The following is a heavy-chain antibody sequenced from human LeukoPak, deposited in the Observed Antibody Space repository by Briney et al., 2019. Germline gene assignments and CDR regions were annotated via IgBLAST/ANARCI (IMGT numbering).Heavy chain of an antibody. J-gene: IGHJ4*02. V-gene: IGHV4-59*01. D-gene: IGHD2-15*01. CDR3: AAEEGYCSGGSCYSSDGFDY. Sequence: SETLSLTCTVSGGSIFSYYWSWIRQPPGKGLEWIGSVYYSGSTNYNPSLKSRVTTSVDTSKNQFSLKLSSVTAADTAVYYCAAEEGYCSGGSCYSSDGFDYWGQGTLVTVSS. CDR2: VYYSGST. CDR1: GGSIFSYY.